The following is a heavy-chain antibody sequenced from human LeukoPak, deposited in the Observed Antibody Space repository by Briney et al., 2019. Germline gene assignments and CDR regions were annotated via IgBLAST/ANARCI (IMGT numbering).Heavy chain of an antibody. CDR2: ISAYNGNT. CDR1: GYTFTSYG. V-gene: IGHV1-18*01. D-gene: IGHD3-16*02. Sequence: ASVKVSCKASGYTFTSYGISWVRQAPGQGLEWMGWISAYNGNTNYAQKLQGRVTITTDTSTSTAYMELRSLRSDDTAVYYCARIMITFGGVIAFDYWGQGTLVTVSS. CDR3: ARIMITFGGVIAFDY. J-gene: IGHJ4*02.